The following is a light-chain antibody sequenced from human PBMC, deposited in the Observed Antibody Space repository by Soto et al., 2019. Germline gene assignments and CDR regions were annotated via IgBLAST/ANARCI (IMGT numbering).Light chain of an antibody. CDR2: GAS. V-gene: IGKV3-15*01. Sequence: EIVMTQSPATLSVSPGERATLSCRASHSVSSSLAWYQQKPGQAPRLLIDGASSRATGIPARFSGSGSGTEFTLTISSLQPEDVATYYCLQLNTYPWTFGQGTKVDIK. CDR1: HSVSSS. CDR3: LQLNTYPWT. J-gene: IGKJ1*01.